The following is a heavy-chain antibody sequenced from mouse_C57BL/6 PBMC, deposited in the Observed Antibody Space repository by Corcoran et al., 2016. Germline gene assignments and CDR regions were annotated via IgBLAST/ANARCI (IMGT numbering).Heavy chain of an antibody. Sequence: EVQLQQSGAELVRPGASVKLSCTASGFNIKDYYMHWVKQRPEQGLEWIGRIDPEDGDTEYAPKFQGKATMTADTSSNTAYLQLSSLTSEDSAVYYCARTTVVANAMDYWGQGTSVTVSS. V-gene: IGHV14-1*01. CDR1: GFNIKDYY. CDR3: ARTTVVANAMDY. D-gene: IGHD1-1*01. CDR2: IDPEDGDT. J-gene: IGHJ4*01.